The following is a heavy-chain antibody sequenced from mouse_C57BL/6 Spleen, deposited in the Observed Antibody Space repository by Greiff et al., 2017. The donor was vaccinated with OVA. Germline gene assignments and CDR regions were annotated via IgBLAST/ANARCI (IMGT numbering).Heavy chain of an antibody. J-gene: IGHJ2*01. CDR3: ARGGDVG. Sequence: QVQLQQPGAELVKPGASVKLSCKASGYTFTSYWMQWVKQRPGQGLEWIGEIDPSDSYTNYNQKFKGKATLTVDTSSSTAYMQLSSLTSADSAVYYCARGGDVGWGKGTTLTVSS. CDR1: GYTFTSYW. D-gene: IGHD3-3*01. V-gene: IGHV1-50*01. CDR2: IDPSDSYT.